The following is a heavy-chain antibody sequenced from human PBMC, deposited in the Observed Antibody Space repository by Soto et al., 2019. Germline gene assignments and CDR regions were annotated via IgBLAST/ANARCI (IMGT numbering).Heavy chain of an antibody. V-gene: IGHV4-31*03. CDR1: GGSISSGGYY. CDR2: IYYSGST. Sequence: PSETLSLTCTVSGGSISSGGYYWSWIRQHPGKGLEWIGYIYYSGSTYYNPSLKSRVTISVDTSKNQFSLKLSYVTAADTAVYYCVTSVVVTAIRSEYFDYWGQGTLVTVSS. CDR3: VTSVVVTAIRSEYFDY. D-gene: IGHD2-21*02. J-gene: IGHJ4*02.